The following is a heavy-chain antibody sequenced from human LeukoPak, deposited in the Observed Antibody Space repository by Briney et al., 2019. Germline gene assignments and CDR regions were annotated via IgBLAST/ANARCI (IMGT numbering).Heavy chain of an antibody. CDR3: ARLFGGVTTFDN. CDR2: INPDGGAT. J-gene: IGHJ4*02. V-gene: IGHV3-7*01. Sequence: GGSLRLSCVGSGFTFSAYWMSWVRQGPGNGLDWVASINPDGGATRYVDSVRGRFTISRDNAQNSLYLQMNSLSAEDTAVYYCARLFGGVTTFDNWGQGSLVTVSS. CDR1: GFTFSAYW. D-gene: IGHD4-17*01.